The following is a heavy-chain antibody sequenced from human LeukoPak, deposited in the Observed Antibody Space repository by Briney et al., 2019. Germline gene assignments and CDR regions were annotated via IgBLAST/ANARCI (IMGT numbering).Heavy chain of an antibody. CDR3: ARVATYYDFWSGYFRGEPIDY. CDR2: INHSGST. D-gene: IGHD3-3*01. Sequence: SETLSLTCAVDGGSFSGYYWSWLRQPPGKGLEWVGEINHSGSTNYNPSLKSRVTISVDTSKNQSSLKLSSVTAADTAVYYCARVATYYDFWSGYFRGEPIDYWGQGTLVTVSS. J-gene: IGHJ4*02. V-gene: IGHV4-34*01. CDR1: GGSFSGYY.